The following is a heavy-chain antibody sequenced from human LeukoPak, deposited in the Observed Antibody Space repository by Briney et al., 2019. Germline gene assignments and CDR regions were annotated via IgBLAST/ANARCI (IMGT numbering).Heavy chain of an antibody. J-gene: IGHJ2*01. Sequence: KPSETLSLTCTVSGGSISSNTYYWAWIRQPPGKGLEWIGSIYFNGNTYYNPSLKSRVTISVDTSKNQFSLKLTSVDAADTALYYCMRHEEMSTIYGFFDLWGRGTLVTVSS. V-gene: IGHV4-39*01. CDR2: IYFNGNT. CDR3: MRHEEMSTIYGFFDL. D-gene: IGHD5-24*01. CDR1: GGSISSNTYY.